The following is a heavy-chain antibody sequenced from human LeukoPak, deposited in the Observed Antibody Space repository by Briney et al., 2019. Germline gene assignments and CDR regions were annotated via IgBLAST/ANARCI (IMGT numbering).Heavy chain of an antibody. J-gene: IGHJ4*02. CDR3: ARSRGGYYYDSRHFDY. Sequence: ASEKVSCKASGYTFTSYGISWVRQAPGQGLEWMGWISAYNGNTNYAQKLQGRVTMTTDTSTSTAYMELRSLRSDDTAVYYCARSRGGYYYDSRHFDYWGQGTLVTVSS. CDR2: ISAYNGNT. D-gene: IGHD3-22*01. V-gene: IGHV1-18*01. CDR1: GYTFTSYG.